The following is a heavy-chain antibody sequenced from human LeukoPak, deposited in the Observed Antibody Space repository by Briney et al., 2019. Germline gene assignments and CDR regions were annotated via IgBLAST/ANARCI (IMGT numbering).Heavy chain of an antibody. CDR1: GFTFSSYG. D-gene: IGHD3-10*01. CDR2: IWYDGSNK. J-gene: IGHJ6*03. V-gene: IGHV3-33*01. CDR3: ARETWAGTYYYYMDV. Sequence: GGSLRLSCAASGFTFSSYGMHWVRQAPGKGLEWVAVIWYDGSNKYYGDSVKGRFTIFRDNSKNTLYLQMNSLRAEDTAVYYCARETWAGTYYYYMDVWGKGTTVTVSS.